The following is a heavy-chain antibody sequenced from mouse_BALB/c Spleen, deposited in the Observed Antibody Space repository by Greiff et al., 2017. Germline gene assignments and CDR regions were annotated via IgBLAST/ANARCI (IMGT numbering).Heavy chain of an antibody. J-gene: IGHJ2*01. CDR3: ARSKYGNSFDD. D-gene: IGHD2-10*02. CDR1: GFTFSSFG. Sequence: EVKLVESGGGLVQPGGSRKLSCAASGFTFSSFGMHWVRQAPEKGLEWVAYISSGSSTIYYADTVKGRFTISRDNPKNTLFLQMTSLRSEDTAMYYCARSKYGNSFDDWGQGTTLTVSS. CDR2: ISSGSSTI. V-gene: IGHV5-17*02.